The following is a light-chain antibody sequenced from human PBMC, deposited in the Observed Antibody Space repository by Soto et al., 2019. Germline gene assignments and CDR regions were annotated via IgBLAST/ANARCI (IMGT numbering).Light chain of an antibody. V-gene: IGKV3-11*01. CDR2: DAS. CDR3: QQRSNWLT. J-gene: IGKJ4*01. CDR1: QSVSSY. Sequence: EIVLTQSPATLSLSPGERATLSCRASQSVSSYLAWYQQKRGQAPRLLIYDASIRASGTPARFSGSGSGTDFTPTISSLEPEDFAVYYCQQRSNWLTFGGGTKVEIK.